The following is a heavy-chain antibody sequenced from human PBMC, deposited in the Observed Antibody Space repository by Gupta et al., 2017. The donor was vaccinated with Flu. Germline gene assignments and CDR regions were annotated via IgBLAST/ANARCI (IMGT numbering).Heavy chain of an antibody. CDR3: ATVAHPLGYCMSTSCYLFDY. CDR2: FDPEDGET. CDR1: GYTLTELS. V-gene: IGHV1-24*01. Sequence: QVQLAQSGAEVQKPGASVKVSCKVSGYTLTELSMPWGRQAPGKGLEWRGGFDPEDGETIYAQKFQGRVTMTEDTSTDTAYMELSSLRSEDTAVYYCATVAHPLGYCMSTSCYLFDYWGQGTLVTVSS. J-gene: IGHJ4*02. D-gene: IGHD2-2*01.